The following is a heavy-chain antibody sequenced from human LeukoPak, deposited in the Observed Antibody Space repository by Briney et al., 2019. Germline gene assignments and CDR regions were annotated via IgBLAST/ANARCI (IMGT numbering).Heavy chain of an antibody. CDR2: IHYSGST. Sequence: PSETLSLTCNVSGGSISSSSYYWGWIRQPPGKGLEWIGSIHYSGSTYYTPSLKSRVTISVDTSKNQFSLKLSSVTAADTAVYYCYTYGLGLEYFQHWGQGTLVTVSS. V-gene: IGHV4-39*01. J-gene: IGHJ1*01. D-gene: IGHD3-10*01. CDR3: YTYGLGLEYFQH. CDR1: GGSISSSSYY.